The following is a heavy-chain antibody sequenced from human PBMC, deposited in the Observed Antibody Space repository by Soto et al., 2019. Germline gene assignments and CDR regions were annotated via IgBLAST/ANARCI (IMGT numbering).Heavy chain of an antibody. CDR2: INHSGST. CDR1: GGSFSGYY. CDR3: ASSRKYCSSTSCYRMDV. Sequence: PSETLSLTCAVYGGSFSGYYLSWIRQPPGKGLEWIGEINHSGSTNYNPSLKSRVTISVDTSKNQFSLKLSSVTAADTAVYYCASSRKYCSSTSCYRMDVWGQGTTVTVSS. D-gene: IGHD2-2*01. J-gene: IGHJ6*02. V-gene: IGHV4-34*01.